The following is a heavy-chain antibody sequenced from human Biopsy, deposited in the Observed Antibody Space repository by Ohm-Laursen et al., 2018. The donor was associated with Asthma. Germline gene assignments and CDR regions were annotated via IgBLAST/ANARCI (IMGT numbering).Heavy chain of an antibody. CDR3: ARAVDYSHYYGIDV. Sequence: ASVKVSCKTSGYTFNSGGITWGRQAPGQGLEWMGWISVYNGNTKVAQKLQDRVTMITDTSTSTAYMELRSLRSDDTAVYFCARAVDYSHYYGIDVWGQGTTVTVS. J-gene: IGHJ6*02. D-gene: IGHD3-10*01. V-gene: IGHV1-18*01. CDR1: GYTFNSGG. CDR2: ISVYNGNT.